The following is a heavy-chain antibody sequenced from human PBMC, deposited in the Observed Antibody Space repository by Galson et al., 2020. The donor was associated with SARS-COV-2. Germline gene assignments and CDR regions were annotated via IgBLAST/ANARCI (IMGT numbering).Heavy chain of an antibody. CDR1: GGSIRSGGYY. CDR2: VYFLGST. V-gene: IGHV4-61*08. Sequence: SETLSLTCTVSGGSIRSGGYYWNWIRQPPGKGLEWIGYVYFLGSTNSNPSLKSRATISVDTSKNQFSLKLSSVTAADTAVYYCAIAPFTIFGVVPHFDLWGRGTLVTVSS. CDR3: AIAPFTIFGVVPHFDL. J-gene: IGHJ2*01. D-gene: IGHD3-3*01.